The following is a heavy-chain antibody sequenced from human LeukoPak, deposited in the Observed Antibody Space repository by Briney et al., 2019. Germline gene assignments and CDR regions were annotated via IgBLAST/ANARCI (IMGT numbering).Heavy chain of an antibody. J-gene: IGHJ4*02. V-gene: IGHV3-48*01. CDR2: ISSSSSTI. D-gene: IGHD6-6*01. CDR1: AFTFSTYS. Sequence: GGSLRLSXAASAFTFSTYSMNWVRQAPGKGLEWVSYISSSSSTIHYADSVKGRFTISRDNARNSLYLQMNSLRAEDTAVYYCARDAVGARYFDYWGQGTLVTVSS. CDR3: ARDAVGARYFDY.